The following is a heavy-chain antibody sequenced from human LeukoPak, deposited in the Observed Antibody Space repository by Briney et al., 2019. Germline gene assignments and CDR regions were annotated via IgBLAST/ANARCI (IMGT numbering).Heavy chain of an antibody. V-gene: IGHV4-59*01. J-gene: IGHJ1*01. CDR1: GGSISSYY. Sequence: SETLSLTCTVSGGSISSYYWSWIRQPPGKGLEWIGYIYYRGSTNYNPSLKSRVTISVDTSKNQFSLKLSSVAAADTAVYYCARSNALTNFQHWGQGTLVTVSS. CDR2: IYYRGST. CDR3: ARSNALTNFQH. D-gene: IGHD2-8*01.